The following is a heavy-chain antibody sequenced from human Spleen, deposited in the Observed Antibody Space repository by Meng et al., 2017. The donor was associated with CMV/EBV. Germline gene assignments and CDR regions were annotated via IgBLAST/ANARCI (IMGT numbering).Heavy chain of an antibody. CDR1: GFTFSNYG. Sequence: ESLKISCVASGFTFSNYGMNWVRQPPGKGLEWIAEINHSGSTNYNPSLKSRVTISADTSKNQFSLRLSSVTAADTAVYYCARGLYYASGISFWGQGTLVTVSS. D-gene: IGHD3-10*01. CDR2: INHSGST. V-gene: IGHV4-34*01. J-gene: IGHJ4*02. CDR3: ARGLYYASGISF.